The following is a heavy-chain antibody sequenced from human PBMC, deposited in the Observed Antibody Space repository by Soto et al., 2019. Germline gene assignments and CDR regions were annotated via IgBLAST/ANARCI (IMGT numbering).Heavy chain of an antibody. J-gene: IGHJ4*02. CDR1: GFTLSSYA. V-gene: IGHV3-23*01. CDR2: SGGSGSYT. CDR3: AGHGGYSY. Sequence: PGGSLRLSCVASGFTLSSYAMSWVRQAPGKGLEWVSASGGSGSYTYYADSVKGRFTISRDTSTNTLYLQMNSLRAEDTALYYCAGHGGYSYLGQGTLVTVSS. D-gene: IGHD2-15*01.